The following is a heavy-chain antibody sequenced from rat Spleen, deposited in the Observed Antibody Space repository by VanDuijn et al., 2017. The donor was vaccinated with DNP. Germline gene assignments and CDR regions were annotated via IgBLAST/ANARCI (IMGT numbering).Heavy chain of an antibody. V-gene: IGHV5-20*01. D-gene: IGHD1-7*01. CDR3: STGSYAGFAY. Sequence: EVQLVESGGGLVQPGRSLKLSCAASGFTFSDYYMAWVRQAPTKGLEWVAYISYDGGRTYNGDSVKGRFTISRDIAKNTLYLQMNSLRSEDTATYYCSTGSYAGFAYWGQGTLVTVSS. CDR2: ISYDGGRT. CDR1: GFTFSDYY. J-gene: IGHJ3*01.